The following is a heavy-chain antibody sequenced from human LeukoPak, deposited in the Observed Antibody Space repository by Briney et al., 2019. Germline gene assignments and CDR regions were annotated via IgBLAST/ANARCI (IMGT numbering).Heavy chain of an antibody. D-gene: IGHD6-19*01. V-gene: IGHV1-69*13. CDR1: GGTFSSYA. CDR2: IIPIFGTA. CDR3: ARGDGSGWRAYLGFFDC. J-gene: IGHJ4*02. Sequence: AASVKVSCKASGGTFSSYAISWVRQAPGQGLEWMGGIIPIFGTANYAQKFQGRVTITADESTSTAYMELSSLRSEDTAVYYCARGDGSGWRAYLGFFDCWGQGTLVTVSS.